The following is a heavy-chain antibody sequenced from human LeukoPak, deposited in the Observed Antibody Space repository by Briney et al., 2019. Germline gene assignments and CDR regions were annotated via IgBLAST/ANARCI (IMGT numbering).Heavy chain of an antibody. D-gene: IGHD3-22*01. J-gene: IGHJ6*03. CDR3: ATALHYYASSGSYYYYMDV. Sequence: SETLSLTCTGSGGSISSYYWSWIRQPPGKGLEWIGCIYYSGSTNYNPSLKSRVTISVDTSKNQFSLKLSSVTAADTAVYYCATALHYYASSGSYYYYMDVWGKGTTVTVSS. CDR1: GGSISSYY. CDR2: IYYSGST. V-gene: IGHV4-59*01.